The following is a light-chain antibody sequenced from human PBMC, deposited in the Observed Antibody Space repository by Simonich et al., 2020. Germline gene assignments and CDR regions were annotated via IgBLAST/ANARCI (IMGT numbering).Light chain of an antibody. CDR2: GAS. CDR3: QQYYSTPMYT. CDR1: KSVLYSSNNKNY. V-gene: IGKV4-1*01. J-gene: IGKJ2*01. Sequence: DIVMTQSPDSLAVSLGERATINCKSSKSVLYSSNNKNYFGWYQQKPGQPPKLLLYGASTLESGVPDRCSGSGSGTDFTLTISSLQAEDVAVYYCQQYYSTPMYTFGQGTKLEIK.